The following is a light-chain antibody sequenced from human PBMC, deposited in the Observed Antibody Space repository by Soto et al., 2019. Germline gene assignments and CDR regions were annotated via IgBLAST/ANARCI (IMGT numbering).Light chain of an antibody. Sequence: DIQMTQSPSTLSASVGDRVAITCRASQSINNLLVWYQQKPGKAPKLLIYKASRLESGVPSRFSGSGSGTEFTLTISSLQPDDFATYYCQQYYSYPWTFDQGTKVEIK. CDR3: QQYYSYPWT. V-gene: IGKV1-5*03. CDR2: KAS. CDR1: QSINNL. J-gene: IGKJ1*01.